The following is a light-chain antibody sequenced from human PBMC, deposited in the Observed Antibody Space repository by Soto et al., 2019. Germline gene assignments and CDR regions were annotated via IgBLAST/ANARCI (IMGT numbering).Light chain of an antibody. CDR3: AAWDDTLKRYV. Sequence: QSFLTQPPSASETPGQTVSISCSGSNSNIASNTVNWYQHLPGTAPKLLIYYNNQRPSGVPDRFSGSKSGTSASLAISGLQSEDESDYYCAAWDDTLKRYVFGTGTKVTVL. CDR1: NSNIASNT. V-gene: IGLV1-44*01. CDR2: YNN. J-gene: IGLJ1*01.